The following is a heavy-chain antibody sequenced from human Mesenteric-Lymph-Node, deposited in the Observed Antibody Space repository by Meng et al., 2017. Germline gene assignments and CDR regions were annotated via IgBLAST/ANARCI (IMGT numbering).Heavy chain of an antibody. CDR2: IYSGGSS. CDR3: ARDPCSGGNCYDS. D-gene: IGHD2-15*01. V-gene: IGHV3-53*04. CDR1: GFSVSNYY. J-gene: IGHJ5*01. Sequence: GESLKISCAASGFSVSNYYMNWVRRAPGKGLEWVSVIYSGGSSYYADSVKGRFTISRHNSKNTLYLQMNSLTPEDTAVYYCARDPCSGGNCYDSWGQGTLVTVSS.